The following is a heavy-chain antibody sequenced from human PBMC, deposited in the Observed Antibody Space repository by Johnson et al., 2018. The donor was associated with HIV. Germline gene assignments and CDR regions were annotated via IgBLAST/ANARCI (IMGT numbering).Heavy chain of an antibody. CDR3: GRGMDGSAKNSDAFDN. D-gene: IGHD5-24*01. V-gene: IGHV3-30-3*01. J-gene: IGHJ3*02. CDR1: GFTFSDYA. Sequence: QVQLVESGGGVVQPGRSLRLSCAASGFTFSDYAIHWVRQAPGKGLEWVAVISYDGSNKYYAVSVKGRFTLLRDNSKNTLYLQMNSLRGEDTAVYYCGRGMDGSAKNSDAFDNWGQGTMVTVSS. CDR2: ISYDGSNK.